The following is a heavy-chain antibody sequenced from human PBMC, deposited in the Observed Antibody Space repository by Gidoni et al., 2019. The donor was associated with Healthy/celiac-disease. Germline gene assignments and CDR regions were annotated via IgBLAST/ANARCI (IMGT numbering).Heavy chain of an antibody. CDR1: GLTFTSYA. CDR3: AKDRLQLRIYYGMDV. V-gene: IGHV3-23*01. CDR2: ISGSGGST. Sequence: EVQLLESGGGLVQPGGSLRLSCAASGLTFTSYAMRWVRQAPGKGLEWVSAISGSGGSTYYADSVKGRFTISRDNSKNTLYLQMNSLRAEDTAVYYCAKDRLQLRIYYGMDVWGQGTTVTVSS. D-gene: IGHD1-1*01. J-gene: IGHJ6*02.